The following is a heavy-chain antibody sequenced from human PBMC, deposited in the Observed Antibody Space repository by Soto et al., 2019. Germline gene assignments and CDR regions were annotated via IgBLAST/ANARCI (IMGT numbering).Heavy chain of an antibody. J-gene: IGHJ5*02. D-gene: IGHD3-3*02. CDR1: GDSIISSDFY. CDR3: ARHSLALRKNNWFDP. Sequence: SETLSLTCTVSGDSIISSDFYWGWVRQPPGKGLEWIGSIFYLGSSYYNPSLKSRVTVSVDTSKNQFSLRLRSVTAADTALYFCARHSLALRKNNWFDPWGQGIMVTVSS. CDR2: IFYLGSS. V-gene: IGHV4-39*01.